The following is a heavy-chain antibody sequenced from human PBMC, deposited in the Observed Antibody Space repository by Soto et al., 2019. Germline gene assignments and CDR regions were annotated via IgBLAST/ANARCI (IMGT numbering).Heavy chain of an antibody. CDR3: ARLTEAERH. Sequence: EVQLVESGGGLTQPGGSLRLSCVVSGFIVSSSDMIWVRQAPGKGLEGVSILNNHGKTKYVDSVKGRFTITRDNSKNTLYLQMQSLRVEDTAVYYCARLTEAERHWGPGALVTGSS. J-gene: IGHJ4*02. CDR1: GFIVSSSD. CDR2: LNNHGKT. D-gene: IGHD1-1*01. V-gene: IGHV3-53*01.